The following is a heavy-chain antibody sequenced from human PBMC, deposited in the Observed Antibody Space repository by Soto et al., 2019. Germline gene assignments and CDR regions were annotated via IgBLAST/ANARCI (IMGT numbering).Heavy chain of an antibody. CDR2: IYSGGST. V-gene: IGHV3-53*02. CDR1: GFTVSSNY. J-gene: IGHJ4*02. CDR3: ARVVGYYDFWSDFDY. Sequence: EVQLVETGGGLIQPGGSLRLSCAASGFTVSSNYMSWVRQAPGKGLEWVSVIYSGGSTYYADSVKGRFTISRDNSKNTLYLQMNSLRAQDTAVYYCARVVGYYDFWSDFDYWGQGTLVTVSS. D-gene: IGHD3-3*01.